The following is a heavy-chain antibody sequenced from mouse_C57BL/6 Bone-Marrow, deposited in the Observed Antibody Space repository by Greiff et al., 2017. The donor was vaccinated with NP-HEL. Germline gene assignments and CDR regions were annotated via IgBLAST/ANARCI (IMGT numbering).Heavy chain of an antibody. CDR1: GYTFTDYY. V-gene: IGHV1-19*01. CDR2: INPYNGGT. Sequence: VQLQQSGPVLVKPGASVKMSCKASGYTFTDYYMNWVKQSHGKSLEWIGVINPYNGGTSYNQKFKGKATLTVDKSSSTADMELNSLTSEDSAVYYCARKDSSGDPFAYWGQGTLVTVSA. J-gene: IGHJ3*01. CDR3: ARKDSSGDPFAY. D-gene: IGHD3-2*02.